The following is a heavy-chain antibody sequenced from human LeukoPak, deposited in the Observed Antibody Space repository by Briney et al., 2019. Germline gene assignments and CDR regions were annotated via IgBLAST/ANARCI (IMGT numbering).Heavy chain of an antibody. V-gene: IGHV3-23*01. D-gene: IGHD6-13*01. CDR3: VKTGGYSNSWYEY. J-gene: IGHJ4*02. CDR2: MSGSGGFT. CDR1: EFTFSNYA. Sequence: GGSLRLSCAASEFTFSNYAMNWVRQAPGKGLEWVSGMSGSGGFTYYADSLKGQFTIFRDNSKNTLYLQMNSLRAEDTAIYHCVKTGGYSNSWYEYWGQGTLVIVSS.